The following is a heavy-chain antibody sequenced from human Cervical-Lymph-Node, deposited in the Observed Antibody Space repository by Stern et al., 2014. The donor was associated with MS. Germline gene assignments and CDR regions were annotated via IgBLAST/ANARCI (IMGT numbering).Heavy chain of an antibody. Sequence: VQLVQSGSELKKPWASVKVSCKASGYIFTNYAMNWGRQAPGQGLELMGLINTNTGNPTYAQRFTGRFVFSLDTSVSTAYLQISSLKAEDTAVYYCARVWSRYGDYGMDVWGQGTTVTVSS. CDR1: GYIFTNYA. V-gene: IGHV7-4-1*02. CDR3: ARVWSRYGDYGMDV. D-gene: IGHD4-17*01. J-gene: IGHJ6*02. CDR2: INTNTGNP.